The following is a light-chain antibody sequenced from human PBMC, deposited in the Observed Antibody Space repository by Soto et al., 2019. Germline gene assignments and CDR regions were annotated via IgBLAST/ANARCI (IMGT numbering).Light chain of an antibody. Sequence: QSVLTQPASVSGSPGQSITLSCTVTSSDVGSYNLVSWYQQHPGKAPKLMIYEGSKRPSGVSNRFSGSKSGNTASLTISGLQAEDEADYYCCSYAGSSTSVVFGGGTKLTVL. CDR1: SSDVGSYNL. V-gene: IGLV2-23*01. CDR3: CSYAGSSTSVV. CDR2: EGS. J-gene: IGLJ2*01.